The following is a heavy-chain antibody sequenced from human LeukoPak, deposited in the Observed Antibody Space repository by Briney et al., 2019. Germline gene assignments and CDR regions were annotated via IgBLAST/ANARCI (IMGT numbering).Heavy chain of an antibody. Sequence: ASVKVSCKASGYTFTGYYMHWVRQAPGQGLEWMGRINPNSGGTNYAQKFQGRVTMTRDTSISTAYMELSRLRSEDTAVYYCARGRTANAEYFQHWGQGTLVTVSS. CDR2: INPNSGGT. V-gene: IGHV1-2*06. CDR3: ARGRTANAEYFQH. CDR1: GYTFTGYY. D-gene: IGHD2-21*02. J-gene: IGHJ1*01.